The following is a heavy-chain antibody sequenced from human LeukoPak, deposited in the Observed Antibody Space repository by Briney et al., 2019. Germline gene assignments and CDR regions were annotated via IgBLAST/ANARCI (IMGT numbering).Heavy chain of an antibody. D-gene: IGHD3-10*02. CDR2: ISSSGSTI. CDR3: AELGITMIGGV. J-gene: IGHJ6*04. V-gene: IGHV3-48*04. Sequence: GGSLRLSCAASGFTFSSYSMNWVRQAPGKGWEWALYISSSGSTIYYADSVKGRFTISRDNAKNSLYLQMNSLRAEYTAVYYCAELGITMIGGVWGKGNTVTISS. CDR1: GFTFSSYS.